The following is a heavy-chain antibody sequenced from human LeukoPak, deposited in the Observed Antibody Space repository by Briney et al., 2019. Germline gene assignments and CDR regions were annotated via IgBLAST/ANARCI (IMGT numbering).Heavy chain of an antibody. Sequence: SGTPSLTCGVSGGSITNTNYWTWVRQPPGKGLEWIGEVNLQGSTNYNPSLMGRVAIAVDTSENHISLQLTSVTAADTAVYYCAREGGPYRPLDYSGQGTLVTVSS. CDR3: AREGGPYRPLDY. CDR2: VNLQGST. J-gene: IGHJ4*02. CDR1: GGSITNTNY. V-gene: IGHV4-4*02. D-gene: IGHD3-16*02.